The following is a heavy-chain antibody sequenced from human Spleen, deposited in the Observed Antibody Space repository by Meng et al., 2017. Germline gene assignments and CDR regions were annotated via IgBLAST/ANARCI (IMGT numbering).Heavy chain of an antibody. CDR1: GFTFSSYA. Sequence: GESLKISCAASGFTFSSYAMHWVRQAPGKGLEWVAVISYDGSNKYYADSVKGRFTISRDNSKNTLYLQMNSLRAEDTAVYYCAREKLHDYVRDVWGQGTTVTVSS. D-gene: IGHD2-15*01. J-gene: IGHJ6*02. CDR3: AREKLHDYVRDV. V-gene: IGHV3-30*01. CDR2: ISYDGSNK.